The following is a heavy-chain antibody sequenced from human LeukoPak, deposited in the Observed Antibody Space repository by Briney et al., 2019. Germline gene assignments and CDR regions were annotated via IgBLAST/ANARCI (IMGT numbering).Heavy chain of an antibody. V-gene: IGHV1-69*13. CDR1: GGTFSSYA. CDR3: ARVSSSWYYFDY. D-gene: IGHD6-13*01. Sequence: ASVKVSCTASGGTFSSYAISWVRQAPGQGLEWMGGIIPIFGTANYAQKFQGRVTITADESTSTAYMELSSLRSEDTAVYYCARVSSSWYYFDYWGQGTLVTVSS. J-gene: IGHJ4*02. CDR2: IIPIFGTA.